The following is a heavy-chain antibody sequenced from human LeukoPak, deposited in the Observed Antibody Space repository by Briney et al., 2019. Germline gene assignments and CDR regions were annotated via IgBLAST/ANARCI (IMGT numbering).Heavy chain of an antibody. Sequence: GGSLRLSCAVSGITLSNYGMSWVRQAPGKGLEWVSVIYSGGSTYYADSVKGRFTISRDNSKNTLYLQMSSLRAEDTAVYYCARDRPGGSYLFDIWGQGTMVTVSS. V-gene: IGHV3-66*02. CDR2: IYSGGST. CDR3: ARDRPGGSYLFDI. D-gene: IGHD1-26*01. J-gene: IGHJ3*02. CDR1: GITLSNYG.